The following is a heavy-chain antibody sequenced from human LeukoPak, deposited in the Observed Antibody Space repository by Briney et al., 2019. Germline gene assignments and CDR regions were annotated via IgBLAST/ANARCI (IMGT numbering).Heavy chain of an antibody. V-gene: IGHV1-2*02. CDR3: ARDRWQLVPYFDS. D-gene: IGHD5-24*01. CDR1: VYSFTDYY. CDR2: IKPNRGGT. Sequence: ASGKVSCKASVYSFTDYYMHWVRQPPAQGLEWMGWIKPNRGGTKFAQKFQGRVAMTRDTSISTAYLELGSLRSDDTAVYFCARDRWQLVPYFDSWGQGTLVTVSS. J-gene: IGHJ4*02.